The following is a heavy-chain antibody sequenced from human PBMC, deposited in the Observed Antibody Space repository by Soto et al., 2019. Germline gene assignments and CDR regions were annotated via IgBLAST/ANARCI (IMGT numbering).Heavy chain of an antibody. V-gene: IGHV4-4*02. D-gene: IGHD3-3*01. CDR2: IYHSGST. CDR1: GGSIRSNDW. J-gene: IGHJ4*02. CDR3: AARGWSGHGR. Sequence: SETLSLTCAVSGGSIRSNDWWTWVRQPPGKGLEWIGEIYHSGSTNYTPSLKSRVTISVDKSKNQFSLKLTSVTAADTAVYYCAARGWSGHGRWGQGALVTVSS.